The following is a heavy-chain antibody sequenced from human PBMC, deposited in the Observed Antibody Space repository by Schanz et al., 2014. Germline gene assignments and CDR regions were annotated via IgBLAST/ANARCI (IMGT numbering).Heavy chain of an antibody. V-gene: IGHV3-30*02. CDR3: ARDKGGYYPFDY. D-gene: IGHD3-3*01. Sequence: VQLVESGGGVVQPGGSLRLSCVGSGYSFSDYDMYWIRQAPGKGLEWLAFLRSDGSRRDYADSVKGRFTISRDNSRNTLSLQMSSLRAEDTAVYYCARDKGGYYPFDYWGQGTLVTVSS. CDR2: LRSDGSRR. CDR1: GYSFSDYD. J-gene: IGHJ4*02.